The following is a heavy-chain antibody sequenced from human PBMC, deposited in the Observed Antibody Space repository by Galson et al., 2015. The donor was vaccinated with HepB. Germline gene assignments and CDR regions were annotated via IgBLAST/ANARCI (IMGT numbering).Heavy chain of an antibody. J-gene: IGHJ3*01. D-gene: IGHD1-26*01. Sequence: SLRLSCAASGFTFSSYAMHWVRQAPGKGLEWVGFISYDGNNKFYADSVKGRFTISRDSSKNTLSVEMSSLRTEDTGVYYCVKVSGEIIVSDPFDLWGQGTLVTVSS. CDR1: GFTFSSYA. CDR2: ISYDGNNK. V-gene: IGHV3-30*04. CDR3: VKVSGEIIVSDPFDL.